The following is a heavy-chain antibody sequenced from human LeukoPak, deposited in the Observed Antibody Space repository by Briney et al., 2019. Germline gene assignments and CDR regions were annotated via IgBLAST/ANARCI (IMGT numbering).Heavy chain of an antibody. V-gene: IGHV3-30*02. CDR3: AREAAWGNWYFDL. CDR2: IGDTGRAK. J-gene: IGHJ2*01. CDR1: GFTFSSYG. Sequence: PGGSLRLSCAASGFTFSSYGMHWVRQAPGKGLEWVAVIGDTGRAKYYADSVEGRFTASRDNFKNTLYLEMNSLRYDDTALYYCAREAAWGNWYFDLWGRGTLVTVSS. D-gene: IGHD3-16*01.